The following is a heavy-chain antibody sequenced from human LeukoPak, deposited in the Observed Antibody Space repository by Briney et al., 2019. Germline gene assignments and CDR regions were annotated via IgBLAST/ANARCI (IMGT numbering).Heavy chain of an antibody. CDR2: IYWDDDK. V-gene: IGHV2-5*02. Sequence: SGPTLVKPTQTLTLTCTFSGFSLSTSGVGVGWIRQPPGKALEWLALIYWDDDKRYSPSLKSRLTITKDTSKNQVVLTMTNMDPVDTATYYCVRGYCSGGSCYMAPNWFDPWGQGTLATVSS. CDR1: GFSLSTSGVG. CDR3: VRGYCSGGSCYMAPNWFDP. J-gene: IGHJ5*02. D-gene: IGHD2-15*01.